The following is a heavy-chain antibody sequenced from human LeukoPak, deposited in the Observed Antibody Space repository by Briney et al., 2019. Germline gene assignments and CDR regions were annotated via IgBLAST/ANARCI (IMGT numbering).Heavy chain of an antibody. CDR2: IYYSGTT. J-gene: IGHJ5*02. CDR3: ARGVYFSNYYPA. Sequence: PSETLSLTCTVTGGSISCSYSAWHRQPPGKGLEWIGYIYYSGTTNYNPSLKSRVTISVDTSKNQFSLKLRSVTAADTAMYYCARGVYFSNYYPAWGQGTLVTVSS. D-gene: IGHD4-11*01. CDR1: GGSISCSY. V-gene: IGHV4-59*01.